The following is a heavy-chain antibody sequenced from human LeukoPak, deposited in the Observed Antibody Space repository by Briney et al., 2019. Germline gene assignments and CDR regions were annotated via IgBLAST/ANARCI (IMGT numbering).Heavy chain of an antibody. Sequence: SETLSLTCAVYGGSFSGYYWSWVRQPPGKGLEWIGEINHSGSTNYNPSLKSRVTISVDTSKNQFSLKLSSVTAADTAVYYCARGLSHSRIGYYYSGGQYYFDYWGQGTLVTVSS. D-gene: IGHD3-22*01. CDR1: GGSFSGYY. CDR3: ARGLSHSRIGYYYSGGQYYFDY. CDR2: INHSGST. J-gene: IGHJ4*02. V-gene: IGHV4-34*01.